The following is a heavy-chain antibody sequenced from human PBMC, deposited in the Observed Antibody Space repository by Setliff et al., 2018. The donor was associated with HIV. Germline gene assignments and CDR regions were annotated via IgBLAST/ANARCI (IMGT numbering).Heavy chain of an antibody. D-gene: IGHD6-19*01. CDR2: IYNGGNT. CDR1: GGSISSTSYY. V-gene: IGHV4-39*07. CDR3: ARVIAVAGTHSVDY. J-gene: IGHJ4*02. Sequence: SETLSLTCTVSGGSISSTSYYWGWIRQPPGKGLEWIGSIYNGGNTYFSPSLKSRVTISLDTSKSQISLKVTSVTAADTAVYYCARVIAVAGTHSVDYWGQGTLVTVSS.